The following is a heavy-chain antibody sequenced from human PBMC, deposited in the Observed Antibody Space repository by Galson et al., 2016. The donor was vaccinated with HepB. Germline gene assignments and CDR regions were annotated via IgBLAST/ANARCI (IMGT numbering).Heavy chain of an antibody. V-gene: IGHV5-10-1*01. CDR3: ARALEYGSRNYYDYYAMDV. CDR1: GYRLTDYW. CDR2: IDPDDSYT. D-gene: IGHD4-17*01. J-gene: IGHJ6*02. Sequence: QSGAEVKEPGESLRISCQGSGYRLTDYWITWVRQVPGKGLQWMGRIDPDDSYTNYSPSVQGHVTISVDKSINTAYLQWSTLKASDTAIYYCARALEYGSRNYYDYYAMDVWGPGTTVIVSS.